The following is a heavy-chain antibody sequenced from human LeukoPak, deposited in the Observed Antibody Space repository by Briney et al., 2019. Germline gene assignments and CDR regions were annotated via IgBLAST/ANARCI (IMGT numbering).Heavy chain of an antibody. J-gene: IGHJ3*02. CDR1: GYTFTSDG. D-gene: IGHD3-22*01. CDR2: ISTYNGNT. Sequence: ASVKVSCKASGYTFTSDGISWVGQAPGQGLEWMGGISTYNGNTNYAHKLQGRVTMTTDTSTSTAYMELRRLRSDDPAVYYCARVDSSGNYYTFAFDIWGQGTMVTVSS. CDR3: ARVDSSGNYYTFAFDI. V-gene: IGHV1-18*01.